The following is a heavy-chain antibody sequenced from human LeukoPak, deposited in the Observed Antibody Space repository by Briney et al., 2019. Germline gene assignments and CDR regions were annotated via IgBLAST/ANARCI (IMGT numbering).Heavy chain of an antibody. V-gene: IGHV1-18*01. CDR1: GYTFTSYG. CDR3: ARGRGYGYAWDY. J-gene: IGHJ4*02. D-gene: IGHD5-18*01. CDR2: ISPYNGNT. Sequence: ASVEVSCKASGYTFTSYGVSWVRQAPGQGLEWMGWISPYNGNTNYAQKLQGRVTMTTDTSTSTVYMELRSLRSDDTAVYYCARGRGYGYAWDYWGQGTLVTVPS.